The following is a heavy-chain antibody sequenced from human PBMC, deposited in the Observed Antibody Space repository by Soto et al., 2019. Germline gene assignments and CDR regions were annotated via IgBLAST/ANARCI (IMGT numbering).Heavy chain of an antibody. V-gene: IGHV3-30-3*01. CDR2: ISYDGSNK. CDR1: GFTFSSYA. J-gene: IGHJ5*02. Sequence: PGGSLRLSCAASGFTFSSYAMHWVRQAPGKGLEWVAVISYDGSNKYYADSVKGRFTISRDNSKNTLYLQMNSLRAEDTAVYYCARASLRYFDLQENWFDPWGQGTLVTVSS. CDR3: ARASLRYFDLQENWFDP. D-gene: IGHD3-9*01.